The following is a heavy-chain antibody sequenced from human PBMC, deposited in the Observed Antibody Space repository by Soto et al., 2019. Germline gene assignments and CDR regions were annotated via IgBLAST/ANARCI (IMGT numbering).Heavy chain of an antibody. D-gene: IGHD3-3*01. J-gene: IGHJ4*02. V-gene: IGHV3-7*01. CDR1: GFTFSDYW. CDR3: VRDRVDFPY. Sequence: GGSLRLSCAGSGFTFSDYWMNWVRQAPGKGLEWVANIKLDGSEKYYVDSVKGRFTISRDNAKNSLYLQMNSLRAEDTAVYYCVRDRVDFPYWGQGTRVTVSS. CDR2: IKLDGSEK.